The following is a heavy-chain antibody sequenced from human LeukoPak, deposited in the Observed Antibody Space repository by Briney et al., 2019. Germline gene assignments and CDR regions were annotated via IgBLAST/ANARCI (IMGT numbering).Heavy chain of an antibody. V-gene: IGHV3-43*01. J-gene: IGHJ4*02. Sequence: GGSLRLSCAASGFTFDDYTMHWVRQAPGKGLEWVSLISWDGGSTYYADSVKGRFTISRDNAKNSLYLQMNSLRAEDTAVYYCARDYRQLVRPFDYWGQGTLVTVSS. CDR1: GFTFDDYT. CDR2: ISWDGGST. D-gene: IGHD6-13*01. CDR3: ARDYRQLVRPFDY.